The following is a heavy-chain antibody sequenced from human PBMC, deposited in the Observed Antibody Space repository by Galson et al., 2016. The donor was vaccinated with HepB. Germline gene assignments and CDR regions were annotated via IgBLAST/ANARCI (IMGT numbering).Heavy chain of an antibody. CDR1: GFIFSHYG. J-gene: IGHJ4*02. CDR2: IGPDGRNE. V-gene: IGHV3-33*01. Sequence: SLRLSCAASGFIFSHYGMHWVRQAPGKGLESVAGIGPDGRNEYYADSVKGRFTISRDKSKNTLYVQMNNLRVEDTAVYYCSRGSQDDLAVDGDLEQDYWGQGTLVTVSS. CDR3: SRGSQDDLAVDGDLEQDY. D-gene: IGHD6-19*01.